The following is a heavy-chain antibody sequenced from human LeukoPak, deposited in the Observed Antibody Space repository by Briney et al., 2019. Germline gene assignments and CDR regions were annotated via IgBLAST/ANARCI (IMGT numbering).Heavy chain of an antibody. D-gene: IGHD6-13*01. CDR3: ARDAQQQLVYAEYFQH. V-gene: IGHV3-23*01. CDR1: GFTFSSYA. Sequence: GGSLRLSCAASGFTFSSYAMSWVRQAPGKGLEWVSAISGSGGSTYYADSVKGRFTISRDNSKNTLYLQMGSLRAEDMAVYYCARDAQQQLVYAEYFQHWGQGTLVTVSS. CDR2: ISGSGGST. J-gene: IGHJ1*01.